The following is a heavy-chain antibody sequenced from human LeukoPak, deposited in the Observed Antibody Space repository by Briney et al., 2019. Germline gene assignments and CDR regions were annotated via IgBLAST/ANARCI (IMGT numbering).Heavy chain of an antibody. J-gene: IGHJ5*02. CDR3: ARGSGSGGRDWFDP. CDR2: INPNSGGT. D-gene: IGHD1-26*01. Sequence: ASVKVSCKASGYTFTGYYMHWVRQAPGQGLEWMGWINPNSGGTNYAQKFQGRVTMTRDTSISTAYMELRSLTSDDTAVYYCARGSGSGGRDWFDPWGQGTLVTVSS. CDR1: GYTFTGYY. V-gene: IGHV1-2*02.